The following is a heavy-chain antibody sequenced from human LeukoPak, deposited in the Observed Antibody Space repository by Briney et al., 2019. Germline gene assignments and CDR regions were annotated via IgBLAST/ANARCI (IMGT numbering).Heavy chain of an antibody. Sequence: PGGSLRLSCAAPGFTFSSDNMNWVRQAPGKGLEWVSYISSSSDTISYADSLKGRFTISRDNAKNSLYLQMNSLRDEDTAVYYCARDTGDPTYYGYVWGAFDIWGQGTMVTVSS. CDR1: GFTFSSDN. V-gene: IGHV3-48*02. J-gene: IGHJ3*02. CDR2: ISSSSDTI. CDR3: ARDTGDPTYYGYVWGAFDI. D-gene: IGHD3-16*01.